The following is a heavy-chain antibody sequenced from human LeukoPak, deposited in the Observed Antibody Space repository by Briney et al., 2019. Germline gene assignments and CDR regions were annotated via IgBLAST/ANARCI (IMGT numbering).Heavy chain of an antibody. D-gene: IGHD3-22*01. J-gene: IGHJ3*02. CDR3: ARAEDSSGYLDAFDI. V-gene: IGHV1-69*04. CDR2: IIPILGIA. CDR1: GGTFSSYA. Sequence: SVKVSCKASGGTFSSYAISWVRQAPGQGLEWMGRIIPILGIANYAQKFQGRVTITADKSTSTAYMELSSLRSEDTAVYYCARAEDSSGYLDAFDIWGQGTMVTVSS.